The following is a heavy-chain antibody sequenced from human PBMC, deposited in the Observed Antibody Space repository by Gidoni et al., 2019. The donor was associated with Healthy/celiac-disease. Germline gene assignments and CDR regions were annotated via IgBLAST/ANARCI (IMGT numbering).Heavy chain of an antibody. CDR1: GFTFSSYS. V-gene: IGHV3-21*01. D-gene: IGHD3-22*01. Sequence: EVQLVESGGGLVKPGGSLRLSCAASGFTFSSYSMNWVRQAPGKGLEWVSSISSSSSYIYYADSVKGRFTISRDNAKNSLYLQMNSLRAEDTAVYYCARSEIVVGEYFDYWGQGTLVTVSS. CDR3: ARSEIVVGEYFDY. J-gene: IGHJ4*02. CDR2: ISSSSSYI.